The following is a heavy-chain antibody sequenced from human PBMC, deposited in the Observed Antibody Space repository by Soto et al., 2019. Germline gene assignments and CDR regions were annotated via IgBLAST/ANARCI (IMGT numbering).Heavy chain of an antibody. V-gene: IGHV3-23*01. J-gene: IGHJ4*02. Sequence: EVQLLESGGGLVQPGGSLRLSCAVSGFTFSTYAMSWVRQAPGKGLEWVSSISGRGERTDYAESVKGRFTSSRDNSKNTLYLQMNSLRAEDTAVYYCAKGALTAVVINYWGQGTLVTVFS. CDR1: GFTFSTYA. CDR2: ISGRGERT. CDR3: AKGALTAVVINY. D-gene: IGHD4-17*01.